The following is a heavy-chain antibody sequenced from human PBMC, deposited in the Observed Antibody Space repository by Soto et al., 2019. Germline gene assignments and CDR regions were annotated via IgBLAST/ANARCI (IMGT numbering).Heavy chain of an antibody. CDR3: ARVNNWYHHDY. V-gene: IGHV4-34*01. CDR1: GVSFSGYY. Sequence: SETLSRTCAFYGVSFSGYYWSWTRQPPWKGLGGSGEINHSGSTNYNPTLKSRVTISVDTSKNQFSLKLSSVTAADTAVYYCARVNNWYHHDYWGQGTLVTVSS. J-gene: IGHJ4*02. D-gene: IGHD1-20*01. CDR2: INHSGST.